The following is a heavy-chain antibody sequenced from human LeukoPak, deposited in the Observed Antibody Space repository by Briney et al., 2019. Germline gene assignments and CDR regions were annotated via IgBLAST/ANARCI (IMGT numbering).Heavy chain of an antibody. CDR2: INTSGSN. J-gene: IGHJ3*02. CDR1: GGSISSGIYY. CDR3: ATEMYYDFWSGYYRFVDAFDI. V-gene: IGHV4-61*02. D-gene: IGHD3-3*01. Sequence: SETLSLTCTVSGGSISSGIYYWSWIRQPAGKGLEWIGRINTSGSNNYYTFLKSRVTIPEDTSKNHFILKLTSVTAADTAVYYCATEMYYDFWSGYYRFVDAFDIWGQGTMVTVSS.